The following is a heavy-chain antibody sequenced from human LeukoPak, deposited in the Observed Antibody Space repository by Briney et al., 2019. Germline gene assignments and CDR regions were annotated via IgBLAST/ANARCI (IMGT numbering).Heavy chain of an antibody. Sequence: PGGSLRLSCAAAGFTFSSYWMSWVRQAPGKGLEWVAKVKQDGSGKYYVESVKGRFTISRDNATHSLYLQMHRLRAEDTAVYYCARYNDYWGQGTLVTVSS. D-gene: IGHD1-1*01. CDR2: VKQDGSGK. V-gene: IGHV3-7*01. CDR3: ARYNDY. CDR1: GFTFSSYW. J-gene: IGHJ4*02.